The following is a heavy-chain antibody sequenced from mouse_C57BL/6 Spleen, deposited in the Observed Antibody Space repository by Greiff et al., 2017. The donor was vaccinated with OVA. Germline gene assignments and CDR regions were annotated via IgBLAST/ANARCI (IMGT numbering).Heavy chain of an antibody. CDR2: INPNNGGT. V-gene: IGHV1-26*01. J-gene: IGHJ2*01. CDR3: ARGSNWDNFDY. D-gene: IGHD4-1*01. Sequence: EVQLQQSGPELVKPGASVKISCKASGYTFTDYYMNWVKQSHGKSLEWIGDINPNNGGTSYNQKFKGKATLTVDKSSSTAYMELRSLTSEDSAVYYCARGSNWDNFDYWGQGTTLTVSS. CDR1: GYTFTDYY.